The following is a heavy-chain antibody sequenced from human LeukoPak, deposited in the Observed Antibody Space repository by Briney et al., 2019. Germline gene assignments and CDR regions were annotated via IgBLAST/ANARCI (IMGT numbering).Heavy chain of an antibody. Sequence: PSETLSLTCSVSGASVTNRTYYWVWVRQPPGTGLQWIGNVYFTGTTYYNPSLNSRVAIALDKANNHFSLKLASVTAADTAMYFFVSFDFRNKWSGYPLFDYWGQGGLVTVS. J-gene: IGHJ4*02. D-gene: IGHD3-3*01. CDR2: VYFTGTT. V-gene: IGHV4-39*02. CDR1: GASVTNRTYY. CDR3: VSFDFRNKWSGYPLFDY.